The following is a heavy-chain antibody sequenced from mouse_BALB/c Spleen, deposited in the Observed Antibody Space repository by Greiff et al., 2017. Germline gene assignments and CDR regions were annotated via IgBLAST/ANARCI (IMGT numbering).Heavy chain of an antibody. CDR3: ARPSPRYGESAMDY. Sequence: EVQLVESGGGLVKPGGSLKLSCAASGFTFSSYAMSWVRQTPEKRLEWVASISSGGSTYYPDSVKGRFTISRDNAWNILYLQMSSLRSEDTAMYYCARPSPRYGESAMDYWGQGTSVTVSS. V-gene: IGHV5-6-5*01. CDR2: ISSGGST. D-gene: IGHD1-1*02. CDR1: GFTFSSYA. J-gene: IGHJ4*01.